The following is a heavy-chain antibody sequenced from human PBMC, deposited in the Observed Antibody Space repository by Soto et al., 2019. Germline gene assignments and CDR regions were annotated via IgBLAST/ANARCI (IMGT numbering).Heavy chain of an antibody. CDR3: ARTRGALSGYYDY. CDR1: GGSISSYY. V-gene: IGHV4-59*01. D-gene: IGHD3-22*01. J-gene: IGHJ4*02. CDR2: IYYSGST. Sequence: SETLSLTCTVSGGSISSYYWSWIRQPPGKGLEWIGYIYYSGSTNYNPSLKSRVTISVDTSKSQFSLKLSSVTAADTAVYYCARTRGALSGYYDYWGQGTLVTVPS.